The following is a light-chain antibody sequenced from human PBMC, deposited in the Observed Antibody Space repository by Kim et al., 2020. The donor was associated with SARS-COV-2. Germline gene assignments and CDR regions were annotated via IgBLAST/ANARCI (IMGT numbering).Light chain of an antibody. CDR2: QDS. J-gene: IGLJ2*01. V-gene: IGLV3-1*01. CDR3: QAWDSSTVV. CDR1: KVGDKY. Sequence: SVAPGQTASITCSGYKVGDKYACWYQQKPGQSPVLVIYQDSKRPSGIPERFSGSNSGNTATLTISGTQARDEADYYCQAWDSSTVVFGGGTQLTVL.